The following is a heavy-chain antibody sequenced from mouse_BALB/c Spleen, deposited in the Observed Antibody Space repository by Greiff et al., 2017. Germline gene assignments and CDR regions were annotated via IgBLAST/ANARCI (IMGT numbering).Heavy chain of an antibody. Sequence: EVHLVESGGGLVKPGGSLKLSCAASGFTFSSYTMSWVRQTPEKRLEWVATISSGGSYTYYPDSVKGRFTISRDNAKNTLYLQMSSLKSEDTAMYYCTSSGTRYFDDWGQGTTLTVSS. CDR3: TSSGTRYFDD. D-gene: IGHD4-1*01. CDR2: ISSGGSYT. CDR1: GFTFSSYT. V-gene: IGHV5-6-4*01. J-gene: IGHJ2*01.